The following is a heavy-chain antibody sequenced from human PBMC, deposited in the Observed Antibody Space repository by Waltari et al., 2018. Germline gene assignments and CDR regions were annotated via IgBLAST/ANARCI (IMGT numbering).Heavy chain of an antibody. CDR3: ASPGYSGYHDPSDFDY. V-gene: IGHV4-39*07. CDR1: GGSISSSSYY. CDR2: IYYSGST. Sequence: QLQLQESGPGLVKPSETLSLTCTVSGGSISSSSYYWGWIRQPPGKGLEWIGSIYYSGSTDYNPSLKSRVTISVDTSKNQFSLKLSSVTAADTAVYYCASPGYSGYHDPSDFDYWGQGTLVTVSS. D-gene: IGHD5-12*01. J-gene: IGHJ4*02.